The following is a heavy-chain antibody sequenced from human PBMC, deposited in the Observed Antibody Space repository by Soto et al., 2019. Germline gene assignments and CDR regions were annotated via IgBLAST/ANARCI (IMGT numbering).Heavy chain of an antibody. CDR1: GGSISSGGYS. CDR3: AAGGGLPRYY. D-gene: IGHD5-12*01. J-gene: IGHJ4*02. V-gene: IGHV4-30-2*01. Sequence: QLQLQESGSGLVKPSQTLSLTCAVSGGSISSGGYSWSWIRQPPGKGLEWIGYIYHSGSTYYNPSLKSRVTMSGDRSKSQFALKLSSVTAADTAVYYCAAGGGLPRYYWGQGTLVSVSS. CDR2: IYHSGST.